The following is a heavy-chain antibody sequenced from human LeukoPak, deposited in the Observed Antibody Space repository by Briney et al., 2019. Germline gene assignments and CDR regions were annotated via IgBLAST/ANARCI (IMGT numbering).Heavy chain of an antibody. V-gene: IGHV4-59*12. D-gene: IGHD3-10*01. CDR1: GGTISSYY. CDR2: IYYTGST. Sequence: PSETLSLTCSVSGGTISSYYWSWIRQPPGRGLEWIGYIYYTGSTNYNPSLKSRVTISVDTSKKQFSLKLSSVTAADTAVYYCARDTVTRKYGSGSIYWFDPWGQGTLVTVSS. J-gene: IGHJ5*02. CDR3: ARDTVTRKYGSGSIYWFDP.